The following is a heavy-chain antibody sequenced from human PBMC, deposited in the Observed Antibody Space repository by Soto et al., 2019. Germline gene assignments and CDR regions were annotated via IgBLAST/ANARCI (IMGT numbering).Heavy chain of an antibody. CDR1: GGSISSYY. J-gene: IGHJ4*02. Sequence: SETLSLTCTVFGGSISSYYWSWIRQPPGKGLEWIGYIYYSGSTNYNPSLKSRVTISVDTSKNQFSLKLSSVTAADTAVYYCARGSGTGYLDYWGQGTLVTVSS. D-gene: IGHD3-9*01. CDR2: IYYSGST. CDR3: ARGSGTGYLDY. V-gene: IGHV4-59*01.